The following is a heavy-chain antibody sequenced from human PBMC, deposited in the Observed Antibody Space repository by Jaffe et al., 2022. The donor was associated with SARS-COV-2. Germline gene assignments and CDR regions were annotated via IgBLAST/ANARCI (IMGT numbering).Heavy chain of an antibody. Sequence: EVQLVESGGGLVKPGGSLRLSCAASGFTFSNAWMSWVRQAPGKGLEWVGRIKSKTDGGTTDYAAPVKGRFTISRDDSKNTLYLQMNSLKTEDTAVYYCTTGGVGAKGRGKGGYYYYGMDVWGQGTTVTVSS. J-gene: IGHJ6*02. CDR2: IKSKTDGGTT. CDR3: TTGGVGAKGRGKGGYYYYGMDV. CDR1: GFTFSNAW. D-gene: IGHD1-26*01. V-gene: IGHV3-15*01.